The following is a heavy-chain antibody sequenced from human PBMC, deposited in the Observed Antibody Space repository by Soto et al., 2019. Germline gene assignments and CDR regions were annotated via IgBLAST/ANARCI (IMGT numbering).Heavy chain of an antibody. CDR1: GGSISSDS. J-gene: IGHJ3*02. CDR2: TYYSVST. D-gene: IGHD2-15*01. CDR3: ARGMDGWPHAFDI. Sequence: SETLSLTCTVSGGSISSDSWSWIRQPPGKGLEWIGYTYYSVSTNYNPSLKSRVTISVDTSKNQLSLKLSSVTAADTAVYYCARGMDGWPHAFDIWGQGTMVTVSS. V-gene: IGHV4-59*01.